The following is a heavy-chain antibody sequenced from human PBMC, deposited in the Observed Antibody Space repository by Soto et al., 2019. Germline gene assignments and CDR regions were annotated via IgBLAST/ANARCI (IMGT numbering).Heavy chain of an antibody. CDR3: ASSGYCSGGNCQRYFDL. Sequence: SETLSLTCAVFGGSFSDYYWSWIHQPPGKGLEWIGEINHSGSTNYNPSLKSRVTISVDTSKNQFSLKLSSVTAADTAVYYCASSGYCSGGNCQRYFDLWGRGTLVTVSS. V-gene: IGHV4-34*01. CDR1: GGSFSDYY. D-gene: IGHD2-15*01. CDR2: INHSGST. J-gene: IGHJ2*01.